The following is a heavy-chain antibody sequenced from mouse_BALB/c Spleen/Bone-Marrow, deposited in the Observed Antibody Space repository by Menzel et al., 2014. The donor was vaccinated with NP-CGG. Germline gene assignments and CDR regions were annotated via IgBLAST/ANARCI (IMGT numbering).Heavy chain of an antibody. Sequence: VQLQQSGPELMKPGASVKMSCTASGYTFTDYYMKWVKQSHGKSLEWMGYIIPDNGDTFYNQKFKGKATLTVDKSSSTAYMQLNSLTSEDSAVYYCARSTGYYVGTWFAYWGQGTLVTVSA. CDR3: ARSTGYYVGTWFAY. J-gene: IGHJ3*01. V-gene: IGHV1S46*01. CDR1: GYTFTDYY. D-gene: IGHD2-3*01. CDR2: IIPDNGDT.